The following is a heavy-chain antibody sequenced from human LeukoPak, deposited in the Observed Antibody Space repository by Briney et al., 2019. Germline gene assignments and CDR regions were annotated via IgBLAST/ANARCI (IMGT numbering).Heavy chain of an antibody. CDR3: ARSIAAAGTRQNDAFDL. CDR2: IKQDGSEK. J-gene: IGHJ3*01. Sequence: GGSLRLSCAASGFTFSNYWMRWVRQAPGNGLEWVANIKQDGSEKYYVDSVKGRFTISRDNAKNSLYLQMNGLRAEDTAVYYCARSIAAAGTRQNDAFDLWGQGTMVTVSS. D-gene: IGHD6-13*01. V-gene: IGHV3-7*01. CDR1: GFTFSNYW.